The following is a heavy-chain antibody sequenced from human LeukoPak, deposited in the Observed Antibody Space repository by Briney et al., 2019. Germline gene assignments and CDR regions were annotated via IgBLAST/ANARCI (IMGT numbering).Heavy chain of an antibody. Sequence: SETLSLTCTVSGGSLSSSSYYWGWIRQPPGKGLEWIGSIYYSGSTYYNPSLKSRVTISVDTSKNQFSLKLSSVTAADTAVYYCARGRTSRWLQSADAFDIWGQGTMVTVSS. CDR3: ARGRTSRWLQSADAFDI. CDR1: GGSLSSSSYY. D-gene: IGHD5-24*01. V-gene: IGHV4-39*01. CDR2: IYYSGST. J-gene: IGHJ3*02.